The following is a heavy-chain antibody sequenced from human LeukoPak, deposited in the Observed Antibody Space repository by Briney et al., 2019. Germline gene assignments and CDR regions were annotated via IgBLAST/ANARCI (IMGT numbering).Heavy chain of an antibody. Sequence: PGGSLRLSCAASGFTFSSYAMSWVRQAPGKGLEWVSTISGNGRSTYYGDSVKGRFTISRDNSKNTLSLQMNSLRAEDTAVYYCAKGNSLDHRTYDDWGQGTLVTVSS. CDR2: ISGNGRST. D-gene: IGHD1-7*01. CDR3: AKGNSLDHRTYDD. CDR1: GFTFSSYA. V-gene: IGHV3-23*01. J-gene: IGHJ4*02.